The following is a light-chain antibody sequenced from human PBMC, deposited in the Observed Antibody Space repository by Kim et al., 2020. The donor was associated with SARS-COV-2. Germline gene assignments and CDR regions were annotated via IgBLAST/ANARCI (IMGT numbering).Light chain of an antibody. J-gene: IGLJ3*02. CDR3: QSYDSSLRGV. Sequence: GQRVTISCTGSSCDIGACYDVPWYQQRPGTAPQLLIYGTSNRPSGVPDRFSGSKSGTSASLAITGLQAEDEADYYCQSYDSSLRGVFGGGTQLTVL. CDR1: SCDIGACYD. V-gene: IGLV1-40*01. CDR2: GTS.